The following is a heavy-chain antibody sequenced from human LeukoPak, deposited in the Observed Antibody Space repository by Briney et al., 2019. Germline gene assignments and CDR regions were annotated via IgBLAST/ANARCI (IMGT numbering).Heavy chain of an antibody. CDR1: GGSISSSSYY. D-gene: IGHD5-18*01. J-gene: IGHJ4*02. CDR2: IYYSGST. CDR3: ARQGKDTAMVRSLDYFDY. V-gene: IGHV4-39*01. Sequence: SETLSLTCTVSGGSISSSSYYWGWIRQPLGKGLEWIGSIYYSGSTYYNPSLKSRVTISVDTSKNQFSLKLSSVTAADTAVYYCARQGKDTAMVRSLDYFDYWGQGTLVTVSS.